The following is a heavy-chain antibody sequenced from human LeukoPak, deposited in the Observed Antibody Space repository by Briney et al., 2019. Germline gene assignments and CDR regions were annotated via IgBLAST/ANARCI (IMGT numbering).Heavy chain of an antibody. J-gene: IGHJ4*02. Sequence: GGTLRLSCAASGFTVSSNYMSWVRQAPGKGLEWVSVIYSGGSTYYADSVKGRFTISRDNSKNTLYLQMNSLRAEDTAVYYCARDRSGSYGYWGQGTLVTVSS. V-gene: IGHV3-66*02. D-gene: IGHD1-26*01. CDR2: IYSGGST. CDR1: GFTVSSNY. CDR3: ARDRSGSYGY.